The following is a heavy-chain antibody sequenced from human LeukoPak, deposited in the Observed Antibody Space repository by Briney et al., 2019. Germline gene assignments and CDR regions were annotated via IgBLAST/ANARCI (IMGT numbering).Heavy chain of an antibody. CDR3: ATNVGPRRRYPVLMDV. CDR1: GFTFSSYE. Sequence: GGSLRLSCAASGFTFSSYEMNWVRQAPGKGLDRVSYISTSGNTIYYSDSVKGRFTISRDNAKNSLYLQMNSLRAEDTAVYYCATNVGPRRRYPVLMDVWGQGTTVTVS. V-gene: IGHV3-48*03. D-gene: IGHD2-8*01. J-gene: IGHJ6*02. CDR2: ISTSGNTI.